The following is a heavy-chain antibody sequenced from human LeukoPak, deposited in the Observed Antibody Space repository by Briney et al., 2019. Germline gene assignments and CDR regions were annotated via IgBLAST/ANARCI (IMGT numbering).Heavy chain of an antibody. CDR3: TRGPRGYPYYFDY. Sequence: PGGSLRLSCAASGFTVSSSYMSWVRQAPGKGLEWVSLIYSGGSTYYADSVKGRFTISRDNSKNTLYLQMNSLRAEDTAVYYCTRGPRGYPYYFDYWGQGTLVTVSS. V-gene: IGHV3-53*01. J-gene: IGHJ4*02. D-gene: IGHD5-18*01. CDR1: GFTVSSSY. CDR2: IYSGGST.